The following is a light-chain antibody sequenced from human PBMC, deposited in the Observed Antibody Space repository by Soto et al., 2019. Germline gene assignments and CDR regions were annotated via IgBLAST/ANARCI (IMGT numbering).Light chain of an antibody. Sequence: EIVLTQSPASLSLSPGERATLSCSASQSISRYLAWYQQKPGQAPRLLISDASSRATGIPARFSGSGSGTDFTLTISSLDSEDFAVYHCQQRNDCPITFGQGTRLEIK. J-gene: IGKJ5*01. CDR2: DAS. CDR1: QSISRY. CDR3: QQRNDCPIT. V-gene: IGKV3-11*01.